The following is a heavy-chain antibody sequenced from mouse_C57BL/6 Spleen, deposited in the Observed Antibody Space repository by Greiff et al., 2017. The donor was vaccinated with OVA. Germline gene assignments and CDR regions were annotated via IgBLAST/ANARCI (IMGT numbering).Heavy chain of an antibody. CDR2: FYPGSGNT. CDR1: GYTFTDYY. CDR3: ARGDTTVVEGYFDV. J-gene: IGHJ1*03. D-gene: IGHD1-1*01. Sequence: VQLQQSGPELVKPGASVKISCKASGYTFTDYYINWVKQRPGQGLEWIGWFYPGSGNTKYNEKFKGKATLTLDTSSSTAYMQLSSLTSEDSAVYFCARGDTTVVEGYFDVWGTGTTVTVSS. V-gene: IGHV1-84*01.